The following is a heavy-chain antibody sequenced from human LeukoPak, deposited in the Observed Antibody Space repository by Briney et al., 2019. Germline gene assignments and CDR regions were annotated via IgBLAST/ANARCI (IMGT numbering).Heavy chain of an antibody. V-gene: IGHV4-39*01. Sequence: SETLSLTCTVSGGSISSSTYYWGWIRQPPGKGLEWIGSIYYSGSTYYNPSLKSRVTISVDTSKNQFSLELSSVTAADTAVYYCARRVYYDSPFDYWGQGTLVTVSS. CDR3: ARRVYYDSPFDY. CDR2: IYYSGST. CDR1: GGSISSSTYY. J-gene: IGHJ4*02. D-gene: IGHD3-22*01.